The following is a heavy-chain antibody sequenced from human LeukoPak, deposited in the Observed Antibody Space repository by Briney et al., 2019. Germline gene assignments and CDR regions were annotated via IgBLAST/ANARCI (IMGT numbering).Heavy chain of an antibody. J-gene: IGHJ4*02. V-gene: IGHV3-23*01. CDR2: ISGSGGST. Sequence: GGSLRLSCAASGFTFSSYTMNWVRQARGKGLEWVSGISGSGGSTYYADSVKGRFTISRDNSKNTLYLQMNSLRAEDTAVYYCASPYCGGDCYLGRYYFVYWGQGTLVTVSS. CDR1: GFTFSSYT. D-gene: IGHD2-21*01. CDR3: ASPYCGGDCYLGRYYFVY.